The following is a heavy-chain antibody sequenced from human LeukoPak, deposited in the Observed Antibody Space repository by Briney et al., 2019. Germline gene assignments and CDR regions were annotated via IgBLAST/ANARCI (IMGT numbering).Heavy chain of an antibody. D-gene: IGHD3-16*02. J-gene: IGHJ4*02. V-gene: IGHV3-49*03. CDR2: IRSKVFGGTT. CDR1: GFTFGAYA. CDR3: ARGYDYVWGSFRPYYFDC. Sequence: GGSLRLSCTASGFTFGAYAMSWFRQAPGKGLEWVGFIRSKVFGGTTEYAASVKGRFTISRDDSKSIAYLQMNSLRAEDTAIYYCARGYDYVWGSFRPYYFDCWAQGTLVTVSS.